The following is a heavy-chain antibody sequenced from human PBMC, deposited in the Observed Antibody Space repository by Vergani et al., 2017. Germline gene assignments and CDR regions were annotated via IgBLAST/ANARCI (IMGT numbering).Heavy chain of an antibody. V-gene: IGHV4-39*01. CDR1: GDSTSTSSYA. CDR3: ARHISVVRPSSMTAFDY. D-gene: IGHD2-21*01. J-gene: IGHJ4*02. CDR2: VFYGGRT. Sequence: QMQLQESGPGLVKPSETLSLSCTVSGDSTSTSSYAWGWIRQPPGKTLEWIGTVFYGGRTSYNPSLKSRVTLSLDTSKKQISLHLTSVTAADTAVYYCARHISVVRPSSMTAFDYWGQGTLVTVSS.